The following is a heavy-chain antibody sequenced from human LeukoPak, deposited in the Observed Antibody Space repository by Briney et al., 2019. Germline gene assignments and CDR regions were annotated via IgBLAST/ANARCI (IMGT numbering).Heavy chain of an antibody. CDR2: ITTSDGNT. Sequence: GGSLRLSCAASGFTFSSYTMSWVRQAPGKGLEWVSSITTSDGNTYYADSVKGRFTVSRDNSKNTLFLQMNSLRAEDTAVYYCAKDGGLWVSAHWGDSWGRGTLVTVSS. CDR3: AKDGGLWVSAHWGDS. J-gene: IGHJ4*02. V-gene: IGHV3-23*01. CDR1: GFTFSSYT. D-gene: IGHD7-27*01.